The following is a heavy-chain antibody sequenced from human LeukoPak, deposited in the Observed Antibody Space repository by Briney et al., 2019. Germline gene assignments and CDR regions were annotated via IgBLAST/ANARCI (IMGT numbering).Heavy chain of an antibody. V-gene: IGHV3-74*01. CDR2: INGDGSST. Sequence: GGSLRLSCAASGFTFSFYWMHWVRQAPGKGLVWVSRINGDGSSTSYADSVKGRFTISRDNAKNTLYLQMNSLRPEDTAVYYCARAPLHSNGWSFDYWGQGTLVTVSS. D-gene: IGHD6-19*01. J-gene: IGHJ4*02. CDR1: GFTFSFYW. CDR3: ARAPLHSNGWSFDY.